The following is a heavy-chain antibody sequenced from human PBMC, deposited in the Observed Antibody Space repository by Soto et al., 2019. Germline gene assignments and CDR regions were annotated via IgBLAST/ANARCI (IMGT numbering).Heavy chain of an antibody. CDR2: INPSGGST. CDR1: GYTFTSYY. Sequence: GASVKVSCKASGYTFTSYYMHWVRQAPGQGREWMGIINPSGGSTSYAQKFQGRVTMTRDTSTSTVYMELSSLRSEDTAVYYCAREAIYDYVWGSYRFYYYYGMDVWGQGTTVTVSS. V-gene: IGHV1-46*01. CDR3: AREAIYDYVWGSYRFYYYYGMDV. J-gene: IGHJ6*02. D-gene: IGHD3-16*02.